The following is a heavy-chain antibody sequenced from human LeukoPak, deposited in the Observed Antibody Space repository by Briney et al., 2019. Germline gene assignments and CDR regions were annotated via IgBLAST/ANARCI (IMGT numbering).Heavy chain of an antibody. D-gene: IGHD5-12*01. CDR3: ARGPDIVATLQYYY. V-gene: IGHV1-2*02. CDR1: GYTFTGYY. CDR2: INPNSGGT. Sequence: ASVKVSCKASGYTFTGYYMHWVRQAPGQGLEWMGWINPNSGGTNYAQKFQGRVTMTRNTSISTAYVELSSLRSEDTAVYYCARGPDIVATLQYYYWGQGTLVTVSS. J-gene: IGHJ4*02.